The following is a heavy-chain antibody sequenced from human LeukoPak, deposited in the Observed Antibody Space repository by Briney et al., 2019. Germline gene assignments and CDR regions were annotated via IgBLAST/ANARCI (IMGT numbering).Heavy chain of an antibody. V-gene: IGHV3-48*01. D-gene: IGHD4-23*01. CDR2: ISSSSSTT. CDR3: ARGIDYGGSFADY. Sequence: PGGSLRLSCAASGFTFSSYSMNWVRQAPGKGLEWVSYISSSSSTTYYADSVKGRFTISRDNAKNSLYLQMNSLRAEDTAVYYCARGIDYGGSFADYWGQGTLVTVSS. CDR1: GFTFSSYS. J-gene: IGHJ4*02.